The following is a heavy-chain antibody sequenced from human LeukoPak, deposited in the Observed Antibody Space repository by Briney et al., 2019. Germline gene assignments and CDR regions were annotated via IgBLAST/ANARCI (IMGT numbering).Heavy chain of an antibody. D-gene: IGHD3-16*01. V-gene: IGHV3-15*01. CDR3: TTRPSLREPWITG. J-gene: IGHJ4*02. CDR2: IKSNSDGGTT. Sequence: KPGGSLRLSCAASGFTFNNYAMSWVRQAPGKGLEWVGRIKSNSDGGTTECAAPVKGRFSISRDDSKSTLYLQMNTLKTEDTAVYYCTTRPSLREPWITGWGQGTLVTVSS. CDR1: GFTFNNYA.